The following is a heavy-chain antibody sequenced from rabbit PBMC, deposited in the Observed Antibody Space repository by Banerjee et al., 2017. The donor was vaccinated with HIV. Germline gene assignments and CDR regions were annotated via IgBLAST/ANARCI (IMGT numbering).Heavy chain of an antibody. D-gene: IGHD1-1*01. CDR1: GFSFNISYY. J-gene: IGHJ4*01. CDR3: ARSTSGYDIGDL. V-gene: IGHV1S40*01. Sequence: QSLEESGGDLVKPEGSLTLTCTASGFSFNISYYMCWVRQAPGKGLEWIACIYTGDAGGSYYASWAKGRFTISKTSSTTVTLQMTSLTAADTATYFCARSTSGYDIGDLWGPGTLVTVS. CDR2: IYTGDAGGS.